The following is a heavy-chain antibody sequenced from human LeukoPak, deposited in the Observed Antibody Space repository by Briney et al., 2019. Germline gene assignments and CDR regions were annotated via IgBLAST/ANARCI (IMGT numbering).Heavy chain of an antibody. CDR3: ASGFAGQGAFDI. V-gene: IGHV4-38-2*02. CDR2: IFHTGDT. D-gene: IGHD1-1*01. J-gene: IGHJ3*02. CDR1: GSSINSLYY. Sequence: SETLSLTCTVSGSSINSLYYWGWVRQTPGKGLEWMGGIFHTGDTQYNPSLKSRLTISLDSSKRHFSLRLTSVTAADTAVYYCASGFAGQGAFDIWGQGTMVTVSS.